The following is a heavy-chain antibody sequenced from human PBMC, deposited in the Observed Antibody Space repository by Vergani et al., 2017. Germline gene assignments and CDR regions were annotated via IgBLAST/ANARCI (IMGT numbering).Heavy chain of an antibody. V-gene: IGHV4-39*01. CDR3: ERHLWVASSGWYDAFDI. D-gene: IGHD6-19*01. J-gene: IGHJ3*02. CDR2: ISYIGST. CDR1: GGSISSSSYY. Sequence: QLQLQESAPGLVKPSETLSLTCTVSGGSISSSSYYWGWIRKPPGKGLEWIGSISYIGSTYYNPSLKSRVTISVDTSKNQFSLKLSSVTAADTAVYYCERHLWVASSGWYDAFDIWGQGTMVTVSS.